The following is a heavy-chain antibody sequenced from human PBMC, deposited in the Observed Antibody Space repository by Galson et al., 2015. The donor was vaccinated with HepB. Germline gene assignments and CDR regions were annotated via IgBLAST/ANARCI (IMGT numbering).Heavy chain of an antibody. CDR3: AGGWVDTEDAFDI. Sequence: LSLTCTVSGDSISSYYWSWIRQPPGKGLEWIGYIYYSGSTNYNPSLKSRVTISVDTSKNQFSLKLSSVTAAGTAVYYCAGGWVDTEDAFDIWGQGTMVTVSS. CDR2: IYYSGST. CDR1: GDSISSYY. J-gene: IGHJ3*02. D-gene: IGHD5-18*01. V-gene: IGHV4-59*01.